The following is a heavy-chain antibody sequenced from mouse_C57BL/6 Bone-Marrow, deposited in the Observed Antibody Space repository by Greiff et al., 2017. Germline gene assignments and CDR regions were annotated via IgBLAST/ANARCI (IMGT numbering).Heavy chain of an antibody. V-gene: IGHV1-81*01. D-gene: IGHD1-1*01. CDR2: IYPRSGNT. Sequence: VKLQESGAELARPGASVKLSCKASGYTFTSYGISWVKQRTGQGLEWIGEIYPRSGNTYYNEKFKGKATLTADKSSSTAYMELRSLTSEDSAVYFCARSSSFTTVVAFDYWGQGTTLTVSS. CDR1: GYTFTSYG. J-gene: IGHJ2*01. CDR3: ARSSSFTTVVAFDY.